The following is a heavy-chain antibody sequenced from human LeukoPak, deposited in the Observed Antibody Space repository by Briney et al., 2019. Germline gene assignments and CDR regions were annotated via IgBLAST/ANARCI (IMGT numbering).Heavy chain of an antibody. J-gene: IGHJ4*02. Sequence: SETLSLTCTVSGGSISSGDYYWSWIRQPPGKGLEWIGYIYYSGSTYYNPSLKSRVTISVDTSKNQFSLKLSSVTAADTAVYYCARGPDFWYPYDYWGQGTLVTVSS. D-gene: IGHD3-3*01. CDR1: GGSISSGDYY. CDR2: IYYSGST. CDR3: ARGPDFWYPYDY. V-gene: IGHV4-30-4*02.